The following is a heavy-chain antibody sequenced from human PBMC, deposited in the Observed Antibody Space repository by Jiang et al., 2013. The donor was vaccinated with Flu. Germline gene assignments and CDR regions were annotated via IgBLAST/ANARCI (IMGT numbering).Heavy chain of an antibody. CDR1: GASISSGPYY. V-gene: IGHV4-31*01. Sequence: GPGLVKPSQTLSLTCTVSGASISSGPYYWTWIRQFPGKGLEWIGYVYDSGTTTYNPSLKSLLTISADMSRNQFSLNLSAVTAADTAVYYCARGRGDYVAFDIWGQGTMITVSS. D-gene: IGHD4-17*01. CDR3: ARGRGDYVAFDI. J-gene: IGHJ3*02. CDR2: VYDSGTT.